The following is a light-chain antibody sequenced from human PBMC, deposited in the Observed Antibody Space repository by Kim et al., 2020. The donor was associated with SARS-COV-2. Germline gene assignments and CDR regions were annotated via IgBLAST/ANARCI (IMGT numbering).Light chain of an antibody. V-gene: IGLV3-19*01. CDR1: SLRSYY. CDR3: NSRDSNDIVV. J-gene: IGLJ2*01. CDR2: DKN. Sequence: VALGQTCRMRCQGDSLRSYYATWYQQKRGQYSILVIYDKNNRPAGVPDQFSGASSGNAASLTITGTQAGDEADYYCNSRDSNDIVVFGGGTQLTVL.